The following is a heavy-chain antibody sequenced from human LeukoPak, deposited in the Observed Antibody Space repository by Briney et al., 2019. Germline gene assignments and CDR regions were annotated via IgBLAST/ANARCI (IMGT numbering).Heavy chain of an antibody. CDR1: GFTFSGSA. J-gene: IGHJ4*02. Sequence: GGSLRLSCAASGFTFSGSALHWVRQASGKGLEWVGRIRSTANGYATAYAASVKGRFTISRDDSKNTLYLQMNSLRAEDTAVYYCAKKGLVVVTYYFDYWGQGTLVTVSS. CDR2: IRSTANGYAT. V-gene: IGHV3-73*01. D-gene: IGHD3-22*01. CDR3: AKKGLVVVTYYFDY.